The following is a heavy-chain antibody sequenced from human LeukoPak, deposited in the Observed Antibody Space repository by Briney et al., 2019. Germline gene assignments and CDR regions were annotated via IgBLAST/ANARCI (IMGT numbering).Heavy chain of an antibody. Sequence: ASVKVSCKASGYTFTSYTMNWVRQAPGQGLEWMGWISTNTGNPTYAQGFTGRFVFSLDTYVSTAYLQISSLKAEDTAVYYCARTSSGWSSWGEYYYYYMDVWGKGTTVTVSS. CDR2: ISTNTGNP. CDR3: ARTSSGWSSWGEYYYYYMDV. CDR1: GYTFTSYT. J-gene: IGHJ6*03. V-gene: IGHV7-4-1*02. D-gene: IGHD6-19*01.